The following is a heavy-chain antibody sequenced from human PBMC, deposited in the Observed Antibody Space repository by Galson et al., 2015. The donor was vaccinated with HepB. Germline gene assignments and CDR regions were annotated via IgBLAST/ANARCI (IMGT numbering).Heavy chain of an antibody. CDR3: ARVKWYYDYVWGSYRPYYFDY. CDR2: INTNTGNP. D-gene: IGHD3-16*02. CDR1: EYTFTGYA. Sequence: SVKVSCKASEYTFTGYAMNWVRQAPGQGLEWMGWINTNTGNPTYAQGFTGRFVFSLDTSVSTAYLQISSPKAEDTAVYYCARVKWYYDYVWGSYRPYYFDYWGQGTLVTVSS. V-gene: IGHV7-4-1*02. J-gene: IGHJ4*02.